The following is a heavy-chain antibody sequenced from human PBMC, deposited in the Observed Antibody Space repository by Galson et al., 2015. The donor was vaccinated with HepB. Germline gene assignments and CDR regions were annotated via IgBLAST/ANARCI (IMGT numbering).Heavy chain of an antibody. J-gene: IGHJ2*01. CDR1: GGSISSSY. Sequence: SETLSLTCNVSGGSISSSYWSWIRQPAGKGLEWIGRIYATGSTNYNPSLKSRVTMSIDTSKNHFSLRLSSVTAADTAVYYCARASYCTGGSCYSWYFDLWGRGTLVTVSS. V-gene: IGHV4-4*07. CDR2: IYATGST. CDR3: ARASYCTGGSCYSWYFDL. D-gene: IGHD2-15*01.